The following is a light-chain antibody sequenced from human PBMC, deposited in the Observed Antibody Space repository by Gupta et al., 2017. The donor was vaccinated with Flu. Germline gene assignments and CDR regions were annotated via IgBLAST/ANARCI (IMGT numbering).Light chain of an antibody. Sequence: DIQMTQSPSSVSASVGDRVSVTCRASQNIYSEVAWYQHKAGKAPKLLIHHATTVQNGVPSRFSGSGXGTXFTLTIXSLQPEDFATYYCQQEDSFPITFGXGTKVEIK. CDR1: QNIYSE. V-gene: IGKV1-12*01. CDR2: HAT. CDR3: QQEDSFPIT. J-gene: IGKJ4*01.